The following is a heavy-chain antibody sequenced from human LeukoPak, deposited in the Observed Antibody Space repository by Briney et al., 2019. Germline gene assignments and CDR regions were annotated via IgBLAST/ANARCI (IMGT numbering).Heavy chain of an antibody. Sequence: GGSLRLSFQASGSTFSSYAMSWVGQAPGKGLEWVSAFSGSGGSTYYADSVKGRFTISRDNSKNTLYLQMNSLRAEDTAVYYCAKAPGSYYDSSGYYHWYFDLWGRGTLVTVSS. CDR2: FSGSGGST. CDR3: AKAPGSYYDSSGYYHWYFDL. CDR1: GSTFSSYA. D-gene: IGHD3-22*01. V-gene: IGHV3-23*01. J-gene: IGHJ2*01.